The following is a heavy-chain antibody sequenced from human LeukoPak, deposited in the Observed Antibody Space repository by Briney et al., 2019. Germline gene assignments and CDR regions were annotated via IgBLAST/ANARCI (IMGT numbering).Heavy chain of an antibody. V-gene: IGHV3-21*01. D-gene: IGHD3/OR15-3a*01. CDR1: GFTFDTYT. Sequence: PGGSLRLSCVASGFTFDTYTMNWVRQAPGKGLEWVSSISSKSGYIHCADSVKGRFIISRDNAKNSLSLQMNSLRAEDTAVYYCARVRTAYYPDYWGQGTLVTVSS. CDR3: ARVRTAYYPDY. CDR2: ISSKSGYI. J-gene: IGHJ4*02.